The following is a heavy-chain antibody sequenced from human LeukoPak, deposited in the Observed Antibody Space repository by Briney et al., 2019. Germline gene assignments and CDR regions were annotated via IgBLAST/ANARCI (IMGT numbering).Heavy chain of an antibody. CDR3: ARVGLWDYFDY. CDR2: IYYRGNT. Sequence: SETLSLTCTVSGGSISSYYWSWIRQPPGKGLEWIGYIYYRGNTNYNPSLKSRVTISVDTSKNQFSLKLSSVTAADTAVYYCARVGLWDYFDYWGQGTLVTVSS. V-gene: IGHV4-59*01. CDR1: GGSISSYY. J-gene: IGHJ4*02. D-gene: IGHD5-18*01.